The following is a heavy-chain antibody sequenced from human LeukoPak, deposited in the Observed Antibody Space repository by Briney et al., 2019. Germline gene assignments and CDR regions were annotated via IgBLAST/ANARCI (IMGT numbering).Heavy chain of an antibody. CDR2: INWNGGNT. J-gene: IGHJ4*02. CDR1: GFTFDDYG. D-gene: IGHD4-11*01. V-gene: IGHV3-20*04. Sequence: GGSLRLSCAASGFTFDDYGMSWVRQAPGKGLEWVSGINWNGGNTGYADSVKGRFTISGDNAKNSLYLQMNSLRAEDTALYYCARVASNYDFDCWGQGTLVTVSS. CDR3: ARVASNYDFDC.